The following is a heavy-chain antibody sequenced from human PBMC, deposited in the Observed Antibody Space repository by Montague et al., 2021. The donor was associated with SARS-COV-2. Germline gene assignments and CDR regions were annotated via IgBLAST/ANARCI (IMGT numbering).Heavy chain of an antibody. V-gene: IGHV4-34*01. J-gene: IGHJ6*02. CDR3: ARGGTVTTFYYYYYGMDV. CDR2: INHSGST. CDR1: SGSFSGYY. Sequence: SETLSLTCAVYSGSFSGYYWGWIRQPPGKGLEWIGEINHSGSTNYNPSLKSRVTISVDTSKNQFSLKLSSVTAADTAVYYCARGGTVTTFYYYYYGMDVWGQGTTVTVSS. D-gene: IGHD4-17*01.